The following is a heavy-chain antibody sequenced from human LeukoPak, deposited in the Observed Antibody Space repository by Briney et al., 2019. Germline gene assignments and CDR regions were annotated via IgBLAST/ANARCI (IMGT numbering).Heavy chain of an antibody. CDR1: GFTFSSYG. Sequence: AGGSLRLSCAASGFTFSSYGMHWVRQAPGKGLEWVAVISYDGSNKYYADSVKGRFTISRDNSKNTLYLQMNSLRAEDTAVYYCARSARLNCSSTSCYFRALLYFDYWGQGTLVTVSS. V-gene: IGHV3-30*03. CDR3: ARSARLNCSSTSCYFRALLYFDY. D-gene: IGHD2-2*01. CDR2: ISYDGSNK. J-gene: IGHJ4*02.